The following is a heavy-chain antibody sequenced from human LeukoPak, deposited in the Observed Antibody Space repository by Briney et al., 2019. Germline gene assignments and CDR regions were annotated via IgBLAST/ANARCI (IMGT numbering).Heavy chain of an antibody. CDR3: ARTYSSGDYYYYGMDV. CDR2: IYYSGST. D-gene: IGHD6-19*01. CDR1: GGSVSSGSYY. J-gene: IGHJ6*02. V-gene: IGHV4-61*01. Sequence: SSETLSLTCTVSGGSVSSGSYYWSWIRQPPGKGLEWIGYIYYSGSTNYNPSLKSRVTMSVDTSRNQFSLKLSSVTAADTAVYYCARTYSSGDYYYYGMDVWGQGTTVTVSS.